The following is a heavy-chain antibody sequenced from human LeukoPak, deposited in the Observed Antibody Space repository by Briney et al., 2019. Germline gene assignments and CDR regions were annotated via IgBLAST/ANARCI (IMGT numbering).Heavy chain of an antibody. CDR2: IIPIFGTA. J-gene: IGHJ6*03. V-gene: IGHV1-69*05. CDR3: ARGKDVVVPAAIRLDDPEAPHYYYYYMDV. CDR1: GGTFRSYA. Sequence: SVKVSCKASGGTFRSYAISWVRQAPGQGLEWMGGIIPIFGTANYAQKFQGRVTITTDESTSTAYMELSSLRSEDTAVYYCARGKDVVVPAAIRLDDPEAPHYYYYYMDVWGKGTTVTVSS. D-gene: IGHD2-2*02.